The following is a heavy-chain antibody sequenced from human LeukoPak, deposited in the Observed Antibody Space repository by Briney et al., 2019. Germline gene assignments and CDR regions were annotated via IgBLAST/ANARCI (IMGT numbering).Heavy chain of an antibody. CDR1: GYSFTSYG. CDR3: ARDDYDSSGAHFDY. V-gene: IGHV1-18*01. D-gene: IGHD3-22*01. CDR2: ISAYNGNT. Sequence: ASVKVSCKASGYSFTSYGISWVRQAPGQGLEWMGWISAYNGNTNYAQKPQGRVTMTTDTSTSTAYMELRGLRSDDTAVYYCARDDYDSSGAHFDYWGQGTLVTVSS. J-gene: IGHJ4*02.